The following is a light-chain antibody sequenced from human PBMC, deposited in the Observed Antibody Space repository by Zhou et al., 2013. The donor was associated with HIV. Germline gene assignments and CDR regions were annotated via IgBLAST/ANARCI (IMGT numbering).Light chain of an antibody. J-gene: IGKJ1*01. CDR3: QQLNTYPWT. CDR1: QAVNNY. CDR2: TAS. V-gene: IGKV1-9*01. Sequence: DIELTQSPSYLSASVGDTVTITCRASQAVNNYLAWYQQKPGKALKLLIYTASTLQTGVPPRFSGSGSGTEFTLTINSLQPEDFAIYSCQQLNTYPWTFGPGTKVEI.